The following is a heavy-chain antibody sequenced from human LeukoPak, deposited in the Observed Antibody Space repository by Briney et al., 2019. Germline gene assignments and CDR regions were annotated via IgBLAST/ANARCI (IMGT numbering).Heavy chain of an antibody. CDR3: ARYLTYYYYYAMDV. Sequence: PGGSLRLSCAASGFTVSSNYMSWVRQAPGKGLEWVSVIYSGGSTYYADSVKGRFTISRDNSKNTLYLQMNSLRAEDTAVYYCARYLTYYYYYAMDVWGQGTTVTVSS. CDR1: GFTVSSNY. V-gene: IGHV3-66*02. CDR2: IYSGGST. J-gene: IGHJ6*02. D-gene: IGHD4/OR15-4a*01.